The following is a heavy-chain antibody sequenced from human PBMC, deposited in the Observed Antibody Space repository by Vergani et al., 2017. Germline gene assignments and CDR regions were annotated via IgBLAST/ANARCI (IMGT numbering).Heavy chain of an antibody. CDR2: IYYSGST. CDR3: AREIGVGLRPYWYFDL. Sequence: QLQLQESGPGLVKPSETLSLTCTVSGGSISSSSYYWGWIRQPPGKGLEWIGSIYYSGSTYYNPSLKSRVTISVDTSKNQFSLKLSSVTAADTAVYYCAREIGVGLRPYWYFDLWGRGTLVTVSS. J-gene: IGHJ2*01. D-gene: IGHD5-12*01. CDR1: GGSISSSSYY. V-gene: IGHV4-39*07.